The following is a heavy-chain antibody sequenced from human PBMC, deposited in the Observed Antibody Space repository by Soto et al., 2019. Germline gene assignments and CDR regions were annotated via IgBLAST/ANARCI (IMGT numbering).Heavy chain of an antibody. CDR1: GGTFSSYA. V-gene: IGHV1-69*12. CDR3: VRVVAIPGYPDN. Sequence: QVQLVQSGAEVRQPASSVKVSCQTSGGTFSSYAISWVRQAPGQGLEWMGGIVPIVDTSTYAQKFQGRVTITADESTSTAYMELSSLRSDDTAIYYCVRVVAIPGYPDNWCQGTLGTVSS. D-gene: IGHD5-12*01. J-gene: IGHJ4*02. CDR2: IVPIVDTS.